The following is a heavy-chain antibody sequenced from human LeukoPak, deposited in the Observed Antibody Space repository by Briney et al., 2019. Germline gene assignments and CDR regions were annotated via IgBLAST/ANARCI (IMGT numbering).Heavy chain of an antibody. V-gene: IGHV3-20*04. J-gene: IGHJ4*02. CDR3: ARGFLADLSMVWVDY. CDR1: GFSFDDYG. CDR2: INWNGGST. Sequence: GGSLRLSCAASGFSFDDYGMSWVRQAPGQGLEWVSGINWNGGSTGYADSVKGRFTISRDNAKNSLYLQMSGLRAEDTALYYCARGFLADLSMVWVDYWGQGTLVTVSS. D-gene: IGHD3-10*01.